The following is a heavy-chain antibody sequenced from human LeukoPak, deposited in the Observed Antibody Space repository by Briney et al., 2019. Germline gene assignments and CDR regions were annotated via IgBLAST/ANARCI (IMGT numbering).Heavy chain of an antibody. CDR1: GFTFSSYW. D-gene: IGHD6-6*01. Sequence: GGSLRLSCAASGFTFSSYWMHWVRQAAGKGLVWVSRLNSDGSSTSYADSVKGRFTISRDNAKNTLYLQMNSLRAEDTAVYYCARDLIIEQLGYYYGMDVWGQGTTVTVSS. CDR2: LNSDGSST. J-gene: IGHJ6*02. V-gene: IGHV3-74*01. CDR3: ARDLIIEQLGYYYGMDV.